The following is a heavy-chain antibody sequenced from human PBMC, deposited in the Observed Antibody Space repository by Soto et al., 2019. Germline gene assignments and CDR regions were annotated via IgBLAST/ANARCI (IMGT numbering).Heavy chain of an antibody. CDR1: GGTFSSYA. V-gene: IGHV1-69*06. Sequence: ASVKVSCKASGGTFSSYAISWVRQAPGQGLEWMGGIIPIFGTANYAQKFQGRVTITADKSTSTAYMELSSLRSEDTAVYYCASGRWYCSSTSCAEGYYYYGMDVWGQGTT. J-gene: IGHJ6*02. CDR2: IIPIFGTA. D-gene: IGHD2-2*01. CDR3: ASGRWYCSSTSCAEGYYYYGMDV.